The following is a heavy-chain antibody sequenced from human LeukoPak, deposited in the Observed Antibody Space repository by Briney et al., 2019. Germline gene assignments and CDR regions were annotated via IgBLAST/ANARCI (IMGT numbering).Heavy chain of an antibody. J-gene: IGHJ3*02. CDR2: INPNSGGT. Sequence: ASVKVSCKASGYTFTGYYMHWVRQAPGQGLEWMGWINPNSGGTNYAQKFQGRVTMTRDTSISTAYMELSRLRSDDTAVYYCARARSRQNYDSSGRLGAGAAFDIWGQGTMVTVSS. CDR1: GYTFTGYY. V-gene: IGHV1-2*02. CDR3: ARARSRQNYDSSGRLGAGAAFDI. D-gene: IGHD3-22*01.